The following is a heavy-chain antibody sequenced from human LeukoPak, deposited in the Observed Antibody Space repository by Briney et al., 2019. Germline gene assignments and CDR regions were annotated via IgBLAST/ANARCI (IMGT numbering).Heavy chain of an antibody. J-gene: IGHJ4*02. Sequence: GESLRLSCEASGFTFTNVWMSWVRQPPGKGLEWVGRIKSKTAGGTTDYAAPVKGRFAISRDDSKNTLYLQMNSLKTEDTAAYYCTTAPSDDFDYWGQATLVTVSA. V-gene: IGHV3-15*01. CDR1: GFTFTNVW. CDR3: TTAPSDDFDY. CDR2: IKSKTAGGTT.